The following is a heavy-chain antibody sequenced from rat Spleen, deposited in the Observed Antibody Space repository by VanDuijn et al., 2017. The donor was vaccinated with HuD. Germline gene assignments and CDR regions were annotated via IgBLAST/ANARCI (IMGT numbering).Heavy chain of an antibody. J-gene: IGHJ4*01. V-gene: IGHV5-7*01. CDR1: GFTFSDYN. Sequence: EVQLVESGGGLVQPGRSLKLSCAASGFTFSDYNMAWVRQAPTKGLEWVATISYDGSSTYYRESVKGRFTISRDNAKSTLYLQMDSLRSEDTATYYCARHNSGYGVMDAWGQGASVTVSS. D-gene: IGHD4-3*01. CDR2: ISYDGSST. CDR3: ARHNSGYGVMDA.